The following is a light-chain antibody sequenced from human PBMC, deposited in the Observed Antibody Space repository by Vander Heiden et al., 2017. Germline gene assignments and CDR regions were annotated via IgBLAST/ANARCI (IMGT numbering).Light chain of an antibody. V-gene: IGKV4-1*01. J-gene: IGKJ1*01. CDR2: WAS. Sequence: DIVMTQSPASLAVSLGEGATINCKSSQSVLWSSNNKNYLAWYQQKPGQPPKLLIYWASTRESGVPDRFSGSGSGTDFTLTISSLQAEDVAVYYCQQYYSTPQTFGQGTKVEIK. CDR1: QSVLWSSNNKNY. CDR3: QQYYSTPQT.